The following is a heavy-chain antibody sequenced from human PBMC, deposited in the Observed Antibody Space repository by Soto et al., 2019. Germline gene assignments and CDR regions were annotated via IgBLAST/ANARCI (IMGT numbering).Heavy chain of an antibody. CDR3: ARQGASGVVVVAATYFDY. D-gene: IGHD2-15*01. Sequence: PSETLSLTCTVSGGSISSSSYYWGWIRQPPGKGLEWIGSIYYSGSTSYNPSLKSRVTISVDTSKNQFSLKLSSVTAADTAVYYCARQGASGVVVVAATYFDYWGQGTLVTVSS. CDR2: IYYSGST. CDR1: GGSISSSSYY. J-gene: IGHJ4*02. V-gene: IGHV4-39*01.